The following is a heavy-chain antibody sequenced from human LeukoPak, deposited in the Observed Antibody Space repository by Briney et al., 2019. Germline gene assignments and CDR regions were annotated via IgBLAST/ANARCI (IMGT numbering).Heavy chain of an antibody. D-gene: IGHD2-2*01. CDR1: GGSISSYY. J-gene: IGHJ4*02. CDR2: IYTSGST. Sequence: SETLSLTCTVSGGSISSYYWSWIRQPAGKGLEWIGRIYTSGSTNYNPSLKSRVTMSVDTSKNQFSLKLSSVTAADTAVYYCARGSTTTNEKFPNDYWGQGTLVTVSS. CDR3: ARGSTTTNEKFPNDY. V-gene: IGHV4-4*07.